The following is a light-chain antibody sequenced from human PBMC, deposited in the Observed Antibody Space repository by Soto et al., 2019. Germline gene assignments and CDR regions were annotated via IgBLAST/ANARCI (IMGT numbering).Light chain of an antibody. CDR2: GAS. CDR1: QSVRSSY. CDR3: LQYGSSPRFT. J-gene: IGKJ3*01. Sequence: EIVLTQSPGTLSLSPGERATLACRASQSVRSSYLAWYQQKPGQAPRLLIYGASTRATGIPNRFSGSGSGTDFTLTISRLEPEDFGVYYCLQYGSSPRFTFGPGTKVDIK. V-gene: IGKV3-20*01.